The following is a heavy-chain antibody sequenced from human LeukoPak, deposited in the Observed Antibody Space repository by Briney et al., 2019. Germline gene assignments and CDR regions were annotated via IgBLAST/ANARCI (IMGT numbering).Heavy chain of an antibody. J-gene: IGHJ4*02. CDR3: AKGPGYCSSTSCPADY. V-gene: IGHV3-23*01. D-gene: IGHD2-2*01. CDR1: GFTFTDYA. Sequence: GGSLRLSCAASGFTFTDYAMTWVRQAPGKGLEWVSALSGGGDSTYYADSVQGRFTISRDNSKNTLYLQMNSLRAEDTAVYYCAKGPGYCSSTSCPADYWGQGTLVTVSS. CDR2: LSGGGDST.